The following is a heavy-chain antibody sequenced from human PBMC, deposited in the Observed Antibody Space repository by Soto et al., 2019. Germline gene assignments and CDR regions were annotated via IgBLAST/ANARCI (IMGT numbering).Heavy chain of an antibody. CDR3: ARNWLSSSWFAFFDY. Sequence: EVQLVESGGGLVQPGGSLRLSCAASGFTFSTYSMNWVRQAPGKGLEWVSYISSSSTTIYYAESVKGRFTISRDNAENSLYLQMNNLKDEDTAVYYCARNWLSSSWFAFFDYWGQGTLVTVSS. V-gene: IGHV3-48*02. CDR1: GFTFSTYS. J-gene: IGHJ4*02. CDR2: ISSSSTTI. D-gene: IGHD6-13*01.